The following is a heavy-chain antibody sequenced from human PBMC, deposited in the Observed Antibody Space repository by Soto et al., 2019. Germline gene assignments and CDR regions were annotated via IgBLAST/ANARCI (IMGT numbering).Heavy chain of an antibody. CDR1: GFSVDNAW. CDR2: DGETT. V-gene: IGHV3-15*01. CDR3: VTGFPHYYFDY. Sequence: XGSLRLSCAASGFSVDNAWESWVRQAPGQGLEWVARDGETTDYAAPVKGRFSVSRNDGKNTLSLQMNSLKTEDTAVYYCVTGFPHYYFDYWGPRILVTVPS. J-gene: IGHJ4*02.